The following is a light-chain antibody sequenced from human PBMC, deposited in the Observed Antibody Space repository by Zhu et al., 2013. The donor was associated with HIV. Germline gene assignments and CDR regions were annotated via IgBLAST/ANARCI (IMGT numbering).Light chain of an antibody. CDR3: LQYNAFPRT. V-gene: IGKV1-5*01. Sequence: DIQMTQSPSTLSASVGDRVTITCRASQSISTWLAWYQQKPGKAPKLLIHDASSLESGVPSRFSGSGSGTEFTLTITSLQPDDFASYYCLQYNAFPRTLGQGTKLEVK. J-gene: IGKJ1*01. CDR2: DAS. CDR1: QSISTW.